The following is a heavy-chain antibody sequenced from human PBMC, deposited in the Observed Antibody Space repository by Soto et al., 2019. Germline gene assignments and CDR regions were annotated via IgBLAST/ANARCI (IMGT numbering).Heavy chain of an antibody. D-gene: IGHD2-15*01. CDR2: IGASGDNT. CDR1: GFTFNRFA. J-gene: IGHJ6*02. CDR3: GKVGFCRCGTCHFDYYNGLDV. Sequence: EVQLLESGGGLVQPGGSLRLSCAASGFTFNRFAMTWVRQAPGKGLEWVSTIGASGDNTFYADSVKGRFTISRDNSGETVFFEINRTRAEGPGFFYWGKVGFCRCGTCHFDYYNGLDVWGQGTTVTVSS. V-gene: IGHV3-23*01.